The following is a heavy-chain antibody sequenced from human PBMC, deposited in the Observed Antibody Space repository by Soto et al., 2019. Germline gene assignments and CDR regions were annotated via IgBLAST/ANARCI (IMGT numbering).Heavy chain of an antibody. J-gene: IGHJ6*02. Sequence: QVQLVQSGAEVKEPGSSVRVSCKASGGTFDNFIMNWVRQTPGRGLEWMGGLVPMLGTPTYEEKFQGRVTISATGSTSTMYMEVTTLRSEDTAIYYCARNGTYSSSLSQYSGMDVWGQGTTVTVSS. CDR3: ARNGTYSSSLSQYSGMDV. CDR1: GGTFDNFI. V-gene: IGHV1-69*01. CDR2: LVPMLGTP. D-gene: IGHD1-26*01.